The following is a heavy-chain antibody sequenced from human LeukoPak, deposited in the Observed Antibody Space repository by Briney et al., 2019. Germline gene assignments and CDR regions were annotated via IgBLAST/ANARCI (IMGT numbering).Heavy chain of an antibody. CDR2: IKQDGSEK. J-gene: IGHJ4*02. Sequence: PSETLSLTCAVYGGSFSGYYWSWIRQPPGKGLEWMANIKQDGSEKYYVDSVKGRFTISRDNAKNSLYLQMNSLRAEDTAVYYCARRPGGLGFDYWGQGTLVTVSS. CDR3: ARRPGGLGFDY. CDR1: GGSFSGYY. V-gene: IGHV3-7*01. D-gene: IGHD3-16*01.